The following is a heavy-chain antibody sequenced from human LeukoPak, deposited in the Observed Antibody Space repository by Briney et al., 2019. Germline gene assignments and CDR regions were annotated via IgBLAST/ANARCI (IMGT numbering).Heavy chain of an antibody. CDR1: GYSISSGYY. Sequence: SETLSLTCAVSGYSISSGYYWGWIRQPPGKGLEWIGSIYHSGSTYYNPSLKSRVTISVDTSKNQFSLKLSSVTAADTAVYYCAGPVGAAPYYFDYWGQGTLVTGSS. CDR3: AGPVGAAPYYFDY. CDR2: IYHSGST. J-gene: IGHJ4*02. V-gene: IGHV4-38-2*01. D-gene: IGHD1-26*01.